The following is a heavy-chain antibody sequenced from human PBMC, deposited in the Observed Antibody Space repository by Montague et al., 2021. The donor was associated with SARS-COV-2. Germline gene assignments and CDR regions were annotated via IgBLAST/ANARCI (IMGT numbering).Heavy chain of an antibody. Sequence: SETLSLTCTVSGGSISSSSYYWGWIRQPPGKGLEWIGSIYYSGSTYYNPSLKSRVTISVDTSKNQLSLKLSSVTAADTAVYYCARLASGWWELTLDYWGQGTLVTVSS. D-gene: IGHD2-15*01. CDR2: IYYSGST. J-gene: IGHJ4*02. CDR3: ARLASGWWELTLDY. CDR1: GGSISSSSYY. V-gene: IGHV4-39*01.